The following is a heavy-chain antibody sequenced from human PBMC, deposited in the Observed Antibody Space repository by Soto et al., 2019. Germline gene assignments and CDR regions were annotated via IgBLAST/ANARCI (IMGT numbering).Heavy chain of an antibody. Sequence: GASVKVSCKASGYTFTGYYMHWVRQAPGQGLEWMGIINPSGGSTSYAQKFQGRVTMTGDTSTSTVYMELSSLRSEDTAVYYCANIMVRGVFSRRGYYGMDVWGQGTTVTVSS. CDR3: ANIMVRGVFSRRGYYGMDV. CDR1: GYTFTGYY. D-gene: IGHD3-10*01. CDR2: INPSGGST. V-gene: IGHV1-46*01. J-gene: IGHJ6*02.